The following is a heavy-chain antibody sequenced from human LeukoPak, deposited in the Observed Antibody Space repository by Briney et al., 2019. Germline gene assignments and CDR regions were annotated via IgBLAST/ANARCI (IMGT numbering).Heavy chain of an antibody. D-gene: IGHD6-13*01. CDR1: GGSFSGYY. CDR3: ARVRYSSSWYVVYYYGMDV. CDR2: INHSGST. Sequence: SETLSLTCAVYGGSFSGYYWSWIRQPPGKGLEWIGEINHSGSTNYNPSLKSRVTISVDTSKNQFSLKLSSVTAADTAVYYCARVRYSSSWYVVYYYGMDVWGQGTTVTVSS. V-gene: IGHV4-34*01. J-gene: IGHJ6*02.